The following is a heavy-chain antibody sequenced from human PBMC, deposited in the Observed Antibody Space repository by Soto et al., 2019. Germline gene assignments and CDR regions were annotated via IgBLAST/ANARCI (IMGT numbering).Heavy chain of an antibody. J-gene: IGHJ4*02. CDR3: AREAPTTVTTRGFVDY. D-gene: IGHD4-17*01. CDR1: GGSFSGYY. CDR2: INHSGST. V-gene: IGHV4-34*01. Sequence: SETLSLTCADYGGSFSGYYWSWIRQPPGKGLEWIGEINHSGSTNYNPSLKSRVTISVDTSKNQFSLKLSSVTAADTAVYYCAREAPTTVTTRGFVDYWGQGTLVTVSS.